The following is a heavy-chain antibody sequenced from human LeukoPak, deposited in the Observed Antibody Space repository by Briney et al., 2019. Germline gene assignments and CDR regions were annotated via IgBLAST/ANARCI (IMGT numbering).Heavy chain of an antibody. V-gene: IGHV4-34*01. CDR1: GGSFSGYY. J-gene: IGHJ4*02. Sequence: SETLSLTCAVYGGSFSGYYWSWIRQPPGKGLEWIGEINHSGSTNYNPSLKSRVTISVDTSKNQFSLKLNSVTAADTAVYFCVYYLVGAKRSFDYWGQGTLVTVSS. D-gene: IGHD1-26*01. CDR2: INHSGST. CDR3: VYYLVGAKRSFDY.